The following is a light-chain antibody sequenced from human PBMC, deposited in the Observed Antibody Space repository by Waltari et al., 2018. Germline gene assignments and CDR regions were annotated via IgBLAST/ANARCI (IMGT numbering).Light chain of an antibody. J-gene: IGKJ1*01. CDR1: QSVSRS. Sequence: DIVLTQSPGTLSLSPGERATLSCRASQSVSRSLAWYQQKPGQAPRLLIYDASSRATGIPDRFSGSGSGTDFSLTISRLEPEDFAVYYCQKYGSYPATFGQGTKVEIK. V-gene: IGKV3-20*01. CDR2: DAS. CDR3: QKYGSYPAT.